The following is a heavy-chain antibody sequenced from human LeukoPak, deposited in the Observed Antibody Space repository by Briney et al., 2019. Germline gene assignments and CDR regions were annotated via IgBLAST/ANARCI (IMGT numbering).Heavy chain of an antibody. CDR3: ARHRDTVRHDAFDV. CDR1: GYSFTSYW. D-gene: IGHD4-17*01. V-gene: IGHV5-51*01. CDR2: IYPGDSDT. Sequence: GESPKISCKGSGYSFTSYWIGWLRQMPGKGLEWMGIIYPGDSDTRYSPSSQGHVTISADKSTSTAYLQWSSLKASDTAMYYCARHRDTVRHDAFDVWGQGTMVTVSS. J-gene: IGHJ3*01.